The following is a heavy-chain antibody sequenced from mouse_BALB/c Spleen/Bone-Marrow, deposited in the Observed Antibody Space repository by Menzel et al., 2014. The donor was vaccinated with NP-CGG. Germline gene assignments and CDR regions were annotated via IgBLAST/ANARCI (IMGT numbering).Heavy chain of an antibody. D-gene: IGHD1-1*02. J-gene: IGHJ2*01. CDR1: GYTFTDYT. CDR2: VNPNIGGT. V-gene: IGHV1-22*01. Sequence: EVQLQQSGPELVKPGASVKISCTTSGYTFTDYTLHWVKQSHGKSLKWIGGVNPNIGGTSYNQKFQGTASLTVNKSSTAAYMELRSQTSEDSAVYYCASDPWYYWGQGTTLTVSS. CDR3: ASDPWYY.